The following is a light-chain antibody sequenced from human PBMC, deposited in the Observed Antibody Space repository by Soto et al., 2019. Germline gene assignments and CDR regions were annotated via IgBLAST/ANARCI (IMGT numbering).Light chain of an antibody. J-gene: IGKJ2*01. CDR3: QQYNNWPPYT. Sequence: ETVMTQSPVTLSVSPGERATLSCRASQSVAINLAWYQQRPGQAPRLLIYGASTRATGIPARFSGSGSGTEFTITISSLQSEDFAVYYCQQYNNWPPYTFGQGTKVDSK. CDR2: GAS. V-gene: IGKV3-15*01. CDR1: QSVAIN.